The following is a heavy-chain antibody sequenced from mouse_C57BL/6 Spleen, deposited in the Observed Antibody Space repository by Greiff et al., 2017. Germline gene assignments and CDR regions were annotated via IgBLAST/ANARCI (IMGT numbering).Heavy chain of an antibody. CDR1: GYTFTDYN. V-gene: IGHV1-18*01. CDR2: INPNNGGT. J-gene: IGHJ2*01. D-gene: IGHD1-1*01. CDR3: ARYRSSFDY. Sequence: EVQLQQSGPELVKPGASVKIPCKASGYTFTDYNMDWVKQSHGKSLEWIGDINPNNGGTIYNQKFKGKTTLTVDKSASTAYMELRSLTSEDTAVYYCARYRSSFDYWGQGTTLTVSS.